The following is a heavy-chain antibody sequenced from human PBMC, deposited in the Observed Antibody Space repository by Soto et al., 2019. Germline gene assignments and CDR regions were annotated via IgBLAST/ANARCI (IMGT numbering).Heavy chain of an antibody. CDR2: ISYDGSNK. CDR3: AKDNTRYVRDSSGYPWATLDY. J-gene: IGHJ4*02. V-gene: IGHV3-30*18. Sequence: TGGSLRLSCAASGFTFSSYGMHWVRQAPGKGLEWVAVISYDGSNKNYADSVKRRFTISRDNSKNTLYQQINNLRAEDTTVYYSAKDNTRYVRDSSGYPWATLDYWGQGTLVTVSS. CDR1: GFTFSSYG. D-gene: IGHD3-22*01.